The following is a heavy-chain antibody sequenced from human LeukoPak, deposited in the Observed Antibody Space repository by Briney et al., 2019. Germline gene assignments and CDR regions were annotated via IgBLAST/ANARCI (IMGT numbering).Heavy chain of an antibody. CDR1: GGSFSGYY. V-gene: IGHV4-34*01. CDR3: ARHASPQFKWFDP. J-gene: IGHJ5*02. CDR2: INHSGSA. Sequence: SETLSLTCAVSGGSFSGYYWTWIRQPPGKGLEWIGEINHSGSANYNPSLKSRVTISLDTSKTQYSLKLNSVTAADTAVYYCARHASPQFKWFDPWGQGTLVTVSS.